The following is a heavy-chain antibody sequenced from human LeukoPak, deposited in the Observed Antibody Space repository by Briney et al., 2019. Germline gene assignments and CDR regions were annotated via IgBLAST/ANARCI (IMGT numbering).Heavy chain of an antibody. CDR1: GFTFSSYG. CDR2: IRYDGSNK. CDR3: ARDPGSTGNY. J-gene: IGHJ4*02. D-gene: IGHD1-14*01. V-gene: IGHV3-30*02. Sequence: GGSLRLSCAASGFTFSSYGMHWVRQAPGKGLEWVAFIRYDGSNKYYADSVKGRFTISRDNAKNSLYLQMNGLRAEDTAVYYCARDPGSTGNYWGQGTLVTVSS.